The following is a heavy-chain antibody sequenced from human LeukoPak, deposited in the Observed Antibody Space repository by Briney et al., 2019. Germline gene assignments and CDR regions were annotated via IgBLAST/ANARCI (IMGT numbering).Heavy chain of an antibody. CDR3: AREVLVGAKGDYFDY. Sequence: GGSLRLSCAASGFTFSSCGMHWVRQAPGKGLEWVAVISYDGSNKYYADSVKGRFTISRDNSKNTLYLQMNSLRAEDTAVYYCAREVLVGAKGDYFDYWGQGTLVTVSS. V-gene: IGHV3-30*03. J-gene: IGHJ4*02. CDR1: GFTFSSCG. D-gene: IGHD1-26*01. CDR2: ISYDGSNK.